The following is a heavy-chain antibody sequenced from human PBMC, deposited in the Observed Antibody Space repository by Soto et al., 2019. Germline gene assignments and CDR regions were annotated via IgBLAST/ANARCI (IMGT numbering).Heavy chain of an antibody. J-gene: IGHJ4*02. CDR3: SESGSGSYYNFVDLTPFDY. CDR1: GYSISSGYY. V-gene: IGHV4-38-2*01. D-gene: IGHD3-10*01. CDR2: IYHSGST. Sequence: SETLSLTCAVSGYSISSGYYWGCIRQPPGKGLEWIGSIYHSGSTYYNPSLKSRVTISVDTSKNQFSLKLSSVTAADTAVYYCSESGSGSYYNFVDLTPFDYWGQGTLVTVSS.